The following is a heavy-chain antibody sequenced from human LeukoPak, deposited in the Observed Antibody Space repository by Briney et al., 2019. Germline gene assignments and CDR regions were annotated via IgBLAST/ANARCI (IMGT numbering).Heavy chain of an antibody. V-gene: IGHV3-30*03. J-gene: IGHJ4*02. Sequence: GGSLRLSCAPSGFTFSRHGMHWVRQAPGKGLEWVAIISNDGSRKYYAHSVGGRFTISRDNSKNTLYLQMDSLRAEDTAVYYCARDRAWNYFDYWGQGTLVTVSS. CDR3: ARDRAWNYFDY. D-gene: IGHD3-3*01. CDR1: GFTFSRHG. CDR2: ISNDGSRK.